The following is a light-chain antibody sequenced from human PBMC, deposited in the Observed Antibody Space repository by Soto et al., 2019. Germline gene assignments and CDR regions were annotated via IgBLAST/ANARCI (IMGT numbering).Light chain of an antibody. CDR2: GAS. CDR1: QSISRY. J-gene: IGKJ1*01. V-gene: IGKV3D-20*02. CDR3: QQSSGSRDWA. Sequence: IVLTQSPGTLSLSPGERTTLSCRASQSISRYLAWYQQKPGQGPRLLIYGASSRATGTPDRFSGSGSGTQFTLTIRGLQPEDFATYYCQQSSGSRDWAFGQGTKVDIK.